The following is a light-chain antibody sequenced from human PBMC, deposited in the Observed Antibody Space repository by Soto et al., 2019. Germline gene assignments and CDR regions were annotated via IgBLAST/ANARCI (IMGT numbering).Light chain of an antibody. Sequence: QSVLTQSPSASGTPGQRVTISCSGSASTIGRNYVYWYQQLPGTAPKLLIYRNSQRPSGVPDRFSGSKSGTSASLAISGLQAEDEADYYCQSYDSSLSLFGTGTKVTVL. CDR3: QSYDSSLSL. CDR2: RNS. V-gene: IGLV1-47*01. J-gene: IGLJ1*01. CDR1: ASTIGRNY.